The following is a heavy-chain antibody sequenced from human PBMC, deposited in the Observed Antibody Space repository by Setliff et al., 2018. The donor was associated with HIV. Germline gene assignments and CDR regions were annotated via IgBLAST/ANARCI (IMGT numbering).Heavy chain of an antibody. Sequence: SETLSLTCTVSGGSISSGSYYWSWIRLPAGKGLEWIGQIHTTGSTNYNPSLKSRVTISLDTSRTQFSLRLSSVTAADTAVYYCARHSPNVGVRGDAFDIWGQGTVVTVSS. J-gene: IGHJ3*02. V-gene: IGHV4-61*09. D-gene: IGHD2-8*01. CDR3: ARHSPNVGVRGDAFDI. CDR1: GGSISSGSYY. CDR2: IHTTGST.